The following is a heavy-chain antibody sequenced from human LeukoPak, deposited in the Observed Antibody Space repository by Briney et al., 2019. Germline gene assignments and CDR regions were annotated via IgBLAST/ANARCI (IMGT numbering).Heavy chain of an antibody. J-gene: IGHJ4*02. D-gene: IGHD2-2*02. Sequence: KASETLSLTCTVSGDSITTGGYYWSWIRQHPGKGLEWIGYIYYSGSTNYNPSLKSRVSISVDTSKGQLSLKLTSVTAADTAVYYCARTTHNLDCDRTSCYIGPATYWGQGTLVTVSS. CDR1: GDSITTGGYY. CDR3: ARTTHNLDCDRTSCYIGPATY. CDR2: IYYSGST. V-gene: IGHV4-31*03.